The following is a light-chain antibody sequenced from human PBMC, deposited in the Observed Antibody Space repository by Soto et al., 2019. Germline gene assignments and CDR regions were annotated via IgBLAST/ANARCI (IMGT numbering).Light chain of an antibody. J-gene: IGKJ4*01. CDR3: QKYDNAPLT. V-gene: IGKV1-27*01. Sequence: DIQMTQAPSSLSASVGDRVTITCRARQNISTYLAWYQQKPGKVPTLLISAAYTFQSGVPPRFSGSGSGTDFTLTISSLQPEDVAIYYCQKYDNAPLTFGGGTKVEIK. CDR2: AAY. CDR1: QNISTY.